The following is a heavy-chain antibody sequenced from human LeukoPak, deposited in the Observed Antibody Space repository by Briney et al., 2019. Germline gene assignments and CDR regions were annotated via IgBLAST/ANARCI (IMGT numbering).Heavy chain of an antibody. J-gene: IGHJ6*03. CDR3: ARVRLPTVTTIGYHMDV. D-gene: IGHD4-17*01. V-gene: IGHV1-18*01. Sequence: ASVKVSCKASGYTFTSYGISWVRQAPGQGLEWMGWISAYNGNTNYAQKLQGRVTMTTDTSTSTAYMELRSLRSDDTAVYYCARVRLPTVTTIGYHMDVWGKGTTVTVSS. CDR1: GYTFTSYG. CDR2: ISAYNGNT.